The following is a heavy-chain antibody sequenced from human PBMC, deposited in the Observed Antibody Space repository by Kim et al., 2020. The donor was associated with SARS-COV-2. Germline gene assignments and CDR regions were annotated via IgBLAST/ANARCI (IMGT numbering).Heavy chain of an antibody. CDR2: IYPGDSDT. V-gene: IGHV5-51*01. Sequence: GESLKISCKGSGYSFTSYWIGWVRQMPGKGLEWMGLIYPGDSDTRYSPSFQGQVTIAADKSISTAYLQWSSLKASDTAMYYCARHTGRGNYYYYGMDVWGQGTTVTVS. D-gene: IGHD3-10*01. CDR1: GYSFTSYW. J-gene: IGHJ6*02. CDR3: ARHTGRGNYYYYGMDV.